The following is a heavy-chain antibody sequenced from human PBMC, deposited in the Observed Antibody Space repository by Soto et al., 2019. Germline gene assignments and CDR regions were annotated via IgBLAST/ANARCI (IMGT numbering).Heavy chain of an antibody. Sequence: GGSLRLSCAASGFTFSSYAMSWVRQAPGKGLEWVSAISGSGGSTYYADSVKGRFTISRDNSKNTLYLQMNSLRAEDTAVYYCANSIIAEGGFDYWGQGTLVTVSS. J-gene: IGHJ4*02. V-gene: IGHV3-23*01. CDR1: GFTFSSYA. CDR3: ANSIIAEGGFDY. D-gene: IGHD6-19*01. CDR2: ISGSGGST.